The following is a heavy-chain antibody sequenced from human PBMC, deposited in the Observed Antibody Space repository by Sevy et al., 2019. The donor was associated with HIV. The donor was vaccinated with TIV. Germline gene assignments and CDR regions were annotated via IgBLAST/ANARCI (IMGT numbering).Heavy chain of an antibody. J-gene: IGHJ6*02. D-gene: IGHD3-3*01. CDR2: INPKSGAT. CDR3: ARESYDFWTGPVDYDYGMDV. V-gene: IGHV1-2*02. CDR1: GYSFSDSGYY. Sequence: ASVKVSCKASGYSFSDSGYYVHWVRQAPGQGLEWMGWINPKSGATKYAQKFQGRVTMTRDTSVSTANMELTRLTSDDTAVYYCARESYDFWTGPVDYDYGMDVWGQVTTVTVSS.